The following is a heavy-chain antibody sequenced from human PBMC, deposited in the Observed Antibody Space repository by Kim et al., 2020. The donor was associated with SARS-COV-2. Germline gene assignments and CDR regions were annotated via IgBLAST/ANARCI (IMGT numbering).Heavy chain of an antibody. V-gene: IGHV3-23*01. J-gene: IGHJ6*02. D-gene: IGHD6-13*01. CDR3: AKGIAAAGPARYYYYYGMDV. Sequence: RFTIARDNSKNTLYLQMNSLRAEDTAVYYCAKGIAAAGPARYYYYYGMDVWGQGTTVTVSS.